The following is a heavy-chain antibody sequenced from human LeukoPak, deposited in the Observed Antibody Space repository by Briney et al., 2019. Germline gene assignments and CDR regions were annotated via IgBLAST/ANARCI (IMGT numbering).Heavy chain of an antibody. D-gene: IGHD2-2*02. Sequence: GASVKVSCKASGYTFTGYYMPWVRQAPGQGLEWMGWINPNRGGTNYAQKFQGRVTMTRDTSISTAYMELSRLRSDDTAVYYCARDRIRGTYCSSTSCYTLAYWGQGTLVTVSS. J-gene: IGHJ4*02. CDR3: ARDRIRGTYCSSTSCYTLAY. V-gene: IGHV1-2*02. CDR2: INPNRGGT. CDR1: GYTFTGYY.